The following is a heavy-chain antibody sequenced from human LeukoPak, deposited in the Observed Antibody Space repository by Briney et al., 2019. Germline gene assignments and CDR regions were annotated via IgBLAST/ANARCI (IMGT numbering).Heavy chain of an antibody. V-gene: IGHV3-30-3*01. Sequence: PGGSLRLSCAASGFTFSSYAMHWVRQAPGKGLEWVAVIPYDGSNKYYADSVKGRFTISRDNSKNTLYLQMNSLRAEDTAVYYCARDQVSAEAFGSGWLFDYWGQGTPVTVSS. CDR2: IPYDGSNK. CDR1: GFTFSSYA. D-gene: IGHD6-19*01. CDR3: ARDQVSAEAFGSGWLFDY. J-gene: IGHJ4*02.